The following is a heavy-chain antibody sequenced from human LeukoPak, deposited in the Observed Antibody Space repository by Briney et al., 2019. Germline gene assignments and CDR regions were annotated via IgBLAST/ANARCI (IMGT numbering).Heavy chain of an antibody. CDR1: GYTFTSYG. D-gene: IGHD3-10*01. CDR3: AFLSGFNYYGSGSQTDY. CDR2: ISAYNGNT. V-gene: IGHV1-18*01. Sequence: GASVEVSCKASGYTFTSYGISWVRQAPGQGLEWMGWISAYNGNTNYAQKLQGRVTMTTDTSTSTAYMELSSLRSEDTAVYYCAFLSGFNYYGSGSQTDYWGQGTLVTVSS. J-gene: IGHJ4*02.